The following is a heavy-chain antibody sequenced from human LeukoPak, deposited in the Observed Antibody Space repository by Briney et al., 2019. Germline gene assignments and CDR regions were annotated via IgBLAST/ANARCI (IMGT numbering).Heavy chain of an antibody. D-gene: IGHD4-17*01. CDR3: ARDRDYGDYGGAFDI. J-gene: IGHJ3*02. Sequence: GRSLRLSCAASGFTFSSYGMHWVRQAPGKGLEWVAVISYDGSNKYYADSVKGRFTISRDNAKNSLYLQMNSLRAEDTAVYYCARDRDYGDYGGAFDIWGQGTMVTVSS. CDR2: ISYDGSNK. V-gene: IGHV3-30*03. CDR1: GFTFSSYG.